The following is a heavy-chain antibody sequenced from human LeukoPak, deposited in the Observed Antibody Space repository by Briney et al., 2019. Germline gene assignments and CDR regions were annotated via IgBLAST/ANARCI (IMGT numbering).Heavy chain of an antibody. CDR1: GASLSSGSDY. D-gene: IGHD2-2*01. V-gene: IGHV4-61*09. Sequence: PSETLSLTCTVSGASLSSGSDYWTWIRQPAGEGLEWIGQIYSSGSTNYSPSLTSRVTISADTSKNQFFLKINSVTAADTAVYYCAREGSTNVPFDYWGQGTLVTVSS. J-gene: IGHJ4*02. CDR3: AREGSTNVPFDY. CDR2: IYSSGST.